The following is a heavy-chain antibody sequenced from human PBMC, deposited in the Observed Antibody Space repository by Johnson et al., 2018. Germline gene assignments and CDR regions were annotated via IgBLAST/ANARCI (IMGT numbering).Heavy chain of an antibody. V-gene: IGHV3-7*01. CDR2: IKQDGSAK. J-gene: IGHJ1*01. CDR1: GFTFSSYW. CDR3: ARDWGTYYYDSSGYYSVWFRH. Sequence: VQLVESGGGLVQPGGSLRLSCAASGFTFSSYWMSWVRQAPGKGLEWVANIKQDGSAKYYVDSVKGRFTISRDNAKNSLYLQMKSLRAEDTAVYYCARDWGTYYYDSSGYYSVWFRHWGQGTLVTVSS. D-gene: IGHD3-22*01.